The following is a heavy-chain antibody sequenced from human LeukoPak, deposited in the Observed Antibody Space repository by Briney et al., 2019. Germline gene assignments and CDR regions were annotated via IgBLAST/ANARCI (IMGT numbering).Heavy chain of an antibody. V-gene: IGHV4-59*08. D-gene: IGHD1-26*01. J-gene: IGHJ4*02. CDR3: ARHGTLGSTTYPLDY. CDR2: IYYSGST. Sequence: RPSETLSLTCTVSGGSISSYYWSWLRQAPGKGLEWIGNIYYSGSTNYSPSLKSRVTISVDTSKNQFSLKLSSVTAADTAVYYCARHGTLGSTTYPLDYWGQGTLVAVSS. CDR1: GGSISSYY.